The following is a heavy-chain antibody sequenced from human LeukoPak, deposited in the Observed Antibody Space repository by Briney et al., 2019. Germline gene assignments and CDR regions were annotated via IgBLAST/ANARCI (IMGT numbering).Heavy chain of an antibody. CDR3: ARGGYYDFWSGYGY. Sequence: GGSLRLSCAASGFTSDDYGMSWVRQAPGKGLEWVSGINWNGGSTGYADSVKGRFTISRDNAKNSLYLQMNSLRAEDTALYYCARGGYYDFWSGYGYWGQGTLVTVSS. D-gene: IGHD3-3*01. V-gene: IGHV3-20*04. CDR1: GFTSDDYG. CDR2: INWNGGST. J-gene: IGHJ4*02.